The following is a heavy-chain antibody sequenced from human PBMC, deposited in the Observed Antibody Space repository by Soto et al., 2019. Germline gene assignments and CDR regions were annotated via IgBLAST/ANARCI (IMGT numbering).Heavy chain of an antibody. CDR1: GFSLTLGRMA. D-gene: IGHD1-26*01. J-gene: IGHJ4*02. V-gene: IGHV2-26*01. CDR3: ARIDYTGSPLIDY. Sequence: GSGPSCEPTETLTLTCSVSGFSLTLGRMAVTWIRQPPGKALEWLAHILSTGETSYATSLKTRVTISKDISKSQVLLTMTNVDPVDTATYFCARIDYTGSPLIDYWGQGTLDTVSS. CDR2: ILSTGET.